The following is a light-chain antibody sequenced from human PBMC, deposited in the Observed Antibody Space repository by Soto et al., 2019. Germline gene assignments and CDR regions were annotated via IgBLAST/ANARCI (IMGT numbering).Light chain of an antibody. V-gene: IGKV3-20*01. Sequence: EIVMTQSPGTLSLSPGERATLSCRASQSVSSYLAWYQQKPGQAPRLLISDASDRATGIPDRFSCSGSGTDLTLTIRRLAPEHFAVYYCQQYEDSPVTFGQGTKVEIK. CDR2: DAS. CDR3: QQYEDSPVT. CDR1: QSVSSY. J-gene: IGKJ1*01.